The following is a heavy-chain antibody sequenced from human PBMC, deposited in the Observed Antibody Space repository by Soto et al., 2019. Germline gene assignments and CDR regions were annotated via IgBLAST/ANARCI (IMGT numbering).Heavy chain of an antibody. Sequence: QVQLQQWGAGPLRPLETLSLTCGVSGGSFSGYYWAWIRQSPGKGLEWIGEINDRGSINYNPSLKSRVSISVDTSKNHHPLNPRSVTAADTAVYYCARESHDILTGPPWVWYFDLWGRGTLVTVSS. CDR2: INDRGSI. V-gene: IGHV4-34*01. CDR1: GGSFSGYY. D-gene: IGHD3-9*01. J-gene: IGHJ2*01. CDR3: ARESHDILTGPPWVWYFDL.